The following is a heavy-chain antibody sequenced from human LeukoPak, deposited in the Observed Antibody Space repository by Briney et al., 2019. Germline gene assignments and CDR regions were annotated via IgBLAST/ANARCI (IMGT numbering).Heavy chain of an antibody. V-gene: IGHV4-59*01. CDR3: ARAGSSGPLWC. Sequence: SETLSLTCTVSGGSISSYYWSWIRQPPGKGLEWIGYIYYSGSTNYNPSLKSRVTISVDTSKNQFSLKLSSVTAADTAVYYCARAGSSGPLWCWGQGTLVTVSS. D-gene: IGHD6-19*01. J-gene: IGHJ4*02. CDR1: GGSISSYY. CDR2: IYYSGST.